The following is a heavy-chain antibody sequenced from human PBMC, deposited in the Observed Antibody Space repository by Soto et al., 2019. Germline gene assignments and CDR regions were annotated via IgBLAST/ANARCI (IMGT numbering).Heavy chain of an antibody. CDR3: ARLVATNIDF. CDR1: GFTFSGHS. J-gene: IGHJ4*02. D-gene: IGHD5-12*01. CDR2: ISSSSSTI. Sequence: GGSLRLSCVASGFTFSGHSMNWVRQAPGKGLEWVSYISSSSSTIYYADSVKGRFTISRDNAKNSLYLQMNSLRAEDTALYYCARLVATNIDFWGQGTLVTVSS. V-gene: IGHV3-48*01.